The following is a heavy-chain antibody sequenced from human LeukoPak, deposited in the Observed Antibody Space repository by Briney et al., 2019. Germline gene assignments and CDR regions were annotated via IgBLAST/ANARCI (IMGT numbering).Heavy chain of an antibody. D-gene: IGHD6-13*01. Sequence: GGSLRLSCAASGFTFDDYGMSWVRQAPGKGLEWVSGINWNGGSTSYADSVKGRFTISRDNAKNSLYLQMNSLRAEDMALYYCAKGSSSWYVGSIDYWGQGTLVTVSS. V-gene: IGHV3-20*04. J-gene: IGHJ4*02. CDR2: INWNGGST. CDR3: AKGSSSWYVGSIDY. CDR1: GFTFDDYG.